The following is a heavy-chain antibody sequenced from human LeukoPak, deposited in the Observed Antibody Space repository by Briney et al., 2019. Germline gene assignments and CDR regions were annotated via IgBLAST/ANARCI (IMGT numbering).Heavy chain of an antibody. J-gene: IGHJ6*02. CDR3: VKGRGMDV. CDR1: GFTFSNFA. CDR2: LRGNGDNT. V-gene: IGHV3-23*01. Sequence: PGGSLRLSCAASGFTFSNFAMSWVRQAPGKGLEWVSALRGNGDNTLYADSVRGRFTISRDNFMNMLHLLMNSLTADGTAVYYCVKGRGMDVWGQGTTVTVSS.